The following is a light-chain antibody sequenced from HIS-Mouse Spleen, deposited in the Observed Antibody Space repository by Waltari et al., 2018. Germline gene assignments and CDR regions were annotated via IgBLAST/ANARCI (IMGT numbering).Light chain of an antibody. Sequence: SYELTPPPSVSVSPGQTARTTCSGDALPNKYAYWSQRKSGQAPVLVIYEDSKRPPGIPERFSGSSSGTMATLTISGAQVEDEADYYCYSTDSSGNHRVFGGGTKLTVL. CDR1: ALPNKY. CDR2: EDS. V-gene: IGLV3-10*01. CDR3: YSTDSSGNHRV. J-gene: IGLJ2*01.